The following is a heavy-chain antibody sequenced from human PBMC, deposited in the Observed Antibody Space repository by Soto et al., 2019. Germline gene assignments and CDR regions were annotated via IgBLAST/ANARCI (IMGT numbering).Heavy chain of an antibody. CDR2: ISSSSSTI. CDR1: GFTFSSYS. J-gene: IGHJ3*02. V-gene: IGHV3-48*01. Sequence: GGSLRLSCAASGFTFSSYSMNWVRQAPGKGLEWVSYISSSSSTIYYADSVKGRFTISRDNAKNSLYLQINSLRAEDTAVYYCTRCNQGDYFNTCDAFDIWGQGTMVTVSS. CDR3: TRCNQGDYFNTCDAFDI. D-gene: IGHD4-17*01.